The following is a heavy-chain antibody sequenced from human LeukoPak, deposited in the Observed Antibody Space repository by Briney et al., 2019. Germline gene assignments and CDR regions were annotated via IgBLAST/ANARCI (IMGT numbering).Heavy chain of an antibody. CDR2: IKQDGSEK. Sequence: GGSLRLSCAASGFTFSNYWMSWVRQAPGKGLEWVANIKQDGSEKYYVDSVKGRFTISRDNAKNSLYLQMNSLRAEDTAVYYCARDSLFYRDFDYWGQGTLVTVSS. D-gene: IGHD3-16*02. CDR1: GFTFSNYW. CDR3: ARDSLFYRDFDY. J-gene: IGHJ4*02. V-gene: IGHV3-7*01.